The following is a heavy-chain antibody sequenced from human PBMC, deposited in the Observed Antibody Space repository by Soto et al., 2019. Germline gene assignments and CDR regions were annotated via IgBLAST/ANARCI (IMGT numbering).Heavy chain of an antibody. CDR2: IIPYLDIT. CDR3: ARDTTY. CDR1: GGTFGTYT. V-gene: IGHV1-69*02. D-gene: IGHD5-18*01. J-gene: IGHJ4*02. Sequence: QVXLVQSGAEXKKPGSSVKVSCKASGGTFGTYTISWVRQAPGQGLEWMGRIIPYLDITDYAQKFQGRFTIAADKSTTTAYMELNSLRSEDTAVYFCARDTTYWGQGTLVTVSS.